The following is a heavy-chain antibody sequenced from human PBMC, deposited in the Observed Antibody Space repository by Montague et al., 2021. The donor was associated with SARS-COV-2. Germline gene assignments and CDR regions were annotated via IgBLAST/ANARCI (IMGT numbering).Heavy chain of an antibody. Sequence: SETLSLTCAVSGISITNRNWWSWVRQHPGKGLELLGEIYSSGNTHYDPSLQGRATMSLDKSNNQVLLSLTSVTAADTAIYYCGTGLYWYFDLWGHGTLVTVSS. D-gene: IGHD7-27*01. CDR3: GTGLYWYFDL. CDR1: GISITNRNW. V-gene: IGHV4-4*02. CDR2: IYSSGNT. J-gene: IGHJ2*01.